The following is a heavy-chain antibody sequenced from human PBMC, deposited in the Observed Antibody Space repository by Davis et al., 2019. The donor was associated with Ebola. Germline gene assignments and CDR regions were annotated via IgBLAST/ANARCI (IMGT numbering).Heavy chain of an antibody. Sequence: GGSLRLSCAASGFTFDNYAMHWVRQNPRKGLETVSLISGDGTRTYYADSVKGRFTISRDNRKNVLYLQMNSLRSEDTALYYCGKADCGGDCRVVDFWGQGTPVTVSS. J-gene: IGHJ4*02. CDR2: ISGDGTRT. CDR3: GKADCGGDCRVVDF. CDR1: GFTFDNYA. V-gene: IGHV3-43*02. D-gene: IGHD2-21*02.